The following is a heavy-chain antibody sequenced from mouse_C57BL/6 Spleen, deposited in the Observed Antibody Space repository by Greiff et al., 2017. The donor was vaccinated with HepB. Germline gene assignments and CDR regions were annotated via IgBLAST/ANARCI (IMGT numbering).Heavy chain of an antibody. J-gene: IGHJ2*01. CDR3: AREGGGYDDGDFDY. CDR2: IYPGDGDT. CDR1: GYAFSSSW. D-gene: IGHD2-2*01. Sequence: VQLQQSGPELVKPGASVKISCKASGYAFSSSWMNWVKQRPGKGLEWIGRIYPGDGDTNYNGKFKGKATLTADKSSSTAYMQLSSLTSEDSAVYFCAREGGGYDDGDFDYWGQGTTLTVSS. V-gene: IGHV1-82*01.